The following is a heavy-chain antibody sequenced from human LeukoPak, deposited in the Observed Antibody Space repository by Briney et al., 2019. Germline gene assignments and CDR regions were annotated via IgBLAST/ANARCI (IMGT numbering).Heavy chain of an antibody. V-gene: IGHV1-46*01. CDR3: ARARALGGYPSN. Sequence: GASVKVSCKASGGTFSSYAISWVRQAPGQGLEWMGIINPSGGSTSYAQKFQGRVTMTRDTSTSTVYMELSSLRSEDTAVYYCARARALGGYPSNWGQGTLVTVSS. J-gene: IGHJ4*02. CDR1: GGTFSSYA. D-gene: IGHD3-16*02. CDR2: INPSGGST.